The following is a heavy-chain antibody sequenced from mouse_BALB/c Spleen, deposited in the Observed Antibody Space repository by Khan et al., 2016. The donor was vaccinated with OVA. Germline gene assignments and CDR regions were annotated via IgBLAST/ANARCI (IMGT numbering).Heavy chain of an antibody. CDR2: INTHSGVP. J-gene: IGHJ1*01. V-gene: IGHV9-4*02. CDR1: GYTFTTAG. D-gene: IGHD2-2*01. Sequence: QIQLVQSGPELKKPGETVRISCKASGYTFTTAGMQWVQKMPGKGLKWIGWINTHSGVPKYAEDFKGRFAFSLETYASTAYLQITNLKNEDTATCFCAGVYGYEWYFGVWGAGTTVNVSS. CDR3: AGVYGYEWYFGV.